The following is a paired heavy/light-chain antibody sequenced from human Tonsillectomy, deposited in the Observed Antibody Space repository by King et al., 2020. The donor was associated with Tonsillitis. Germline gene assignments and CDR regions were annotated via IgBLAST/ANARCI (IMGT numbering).Light chain of an antibody. J-gene: IGKJ2*01. CDR2: DAS. Sequence: EIVLTQSPATLSMSPGERATLSCRASQSVSTHLAWYQQKPGQAPRLLIYDASNRSPGIPARFSGSGSGTDFTLTISSLEPEDFAVYYCQQSSIWYTFGQGTKLDFK. V-gene: IGKV3-11*01. CDR1: QSVSTH. CDR3: QQSSIWYT.
Heavy chain of an antibody. CDR2: IYNSGST. CDR1: GVSIKNYY. D-gene: IGHD3-22*01. V-gene: IGHV4-59*01. J-gene: IGHJ4*02. Sequence: QVQLQESGPGLVKPSETLSLTCSVSGVSIKNYYWNWIRQSPGKGLEWIGHIYNSGSTKYSPSLKSRVTISVDTSKNHFSLGLSTVTAADTAIYYCAMSLYYYDSGGPRIRAFDYWGLGTLVTVSS. CDR3: AMSLYYYDSGGPRIRAFDY.